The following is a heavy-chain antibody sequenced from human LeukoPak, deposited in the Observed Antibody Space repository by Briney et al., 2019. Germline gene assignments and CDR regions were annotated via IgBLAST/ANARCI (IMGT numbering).Heavy chain of an antibody. CDR3: AREMDGAFDI. D-gene: IGHD3/OR15-3a*01. V-gene: IGHV3-30-3*01. J-gene: IGHJ3*02. Sequence: GGSLRLSCAASGFTFSSYAMHWVRQAPGKGLEWVAVISYDGSNKYYADSVKGRFTISRDNSKNTLYLQMNSLRAEDTAVYCCAREMDGAFDIWGQGTMVTVSS. CDR1: GFTFSSYA. CDR2: ISYDGSNK.